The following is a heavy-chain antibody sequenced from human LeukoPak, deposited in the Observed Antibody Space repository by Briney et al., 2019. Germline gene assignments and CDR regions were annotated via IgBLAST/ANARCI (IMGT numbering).Heavy chain of an antibody. Sequence: SETLSLTCTVSGGSISSGSYYWSWIRQPAGKGLEWIGRIYTSGSTNYNPSLKSRVTISVDTSKNQFSLKLSSVTAADTAVYHCARGYSSGWDYYFDYWGQGTLVTVSS. D-gene: IGHD6-19*01. J-gene: IGHJ4*02. CDR3: ARGYSSGWDYYFDY. CDR1: GGSISSGSYY. V-gene: IGHV4-61*02. CDR2: IYTSGST.